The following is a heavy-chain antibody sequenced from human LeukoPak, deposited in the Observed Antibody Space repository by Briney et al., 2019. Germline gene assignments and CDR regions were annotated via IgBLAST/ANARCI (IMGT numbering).Heavy chain of an antibody. V-gene: IGHV3-23*01. J-gene: IGHJ4*02. CDR2: ISGGCSSS. Sequence: GGSLRLSCAASGFNFSSYVMSWVRQAPGKGLEWVSAISGGCSSSYYPHSLKRRFTISRDNSKNTLYLQMNSLRAEDTAVYYCSKGVTVTTPASDFDYWGQGTLVTVSS. CDR3: SKGVTVTTPASDFDY. D-gene: IGHD1-20*01. CDR1: GFNFSSYV.